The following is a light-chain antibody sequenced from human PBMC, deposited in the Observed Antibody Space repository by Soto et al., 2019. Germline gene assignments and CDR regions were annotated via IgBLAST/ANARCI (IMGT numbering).Light chain of an antibody. CDR1: QSISSW. CDR3: QQSYSTPLT. Sequence: DIQMTQSPSTLSASVGDRVTITCRASQSISSWLAWYQQKPGKAPKLLIYKASSLESGVPSRFSGSGSGTEFPLTISRLQPDDFATYYCQQSYSTPLTFGGGTKVEIK. V-gene: IGKV1-5*03. J-gene: IGKJ4*01. CDR2: KAS.